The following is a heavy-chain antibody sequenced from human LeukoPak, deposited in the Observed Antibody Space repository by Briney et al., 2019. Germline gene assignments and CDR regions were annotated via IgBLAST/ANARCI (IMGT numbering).Heavy chain of an antibody. V-gene: IGHV4-34*01. CDR3: ARGSRITIFGVVKNWFDP. CDR2: INHSGST. J-gene: IGHJ5*02. CDR1: GGSFSGYY. Sequence: PSETLSLTCAVYGGSFSGYYWSWICQPPGKGLEWIGEINHSGSTNYNPSLKSRVTISVDTSKNQFSLKLSSVTAADTAVYYCARGSRITIFGVVKNWFDPWGQGTLVTVSS. D-gene: IGHD3-3*01.